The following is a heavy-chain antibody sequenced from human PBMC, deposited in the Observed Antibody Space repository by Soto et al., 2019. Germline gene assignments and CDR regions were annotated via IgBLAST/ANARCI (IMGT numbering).Heavy chain of an antibody. CDR2: ISSSSTI. CDR1: GFTFSSYS. V-gene: IGHV3-48*02. CDR3: ARADDFWSGFYGMDV. D-gene: IGHD3-3*01. Sequence: SCAASGFTFSSYSMNWVRQAPGKGLEWVSYISSSSTIYYADSVKGRFTISRDNAENSLYLQMNSLRDEDTAVYYRARADDFWSGFYGMDVWGQGTTVTVSS. J-gene: IGHJ6*02.